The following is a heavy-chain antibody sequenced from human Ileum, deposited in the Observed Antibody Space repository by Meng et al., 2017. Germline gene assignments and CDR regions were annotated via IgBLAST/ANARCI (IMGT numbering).Heavy chain of an antibody. CDR3: TRDRITMIVVEQPLDAFDI. CDR1: GFTFGDYA. Sequence: GGSLRLSCTASGFTFGDYAMSWFRQAPGKGLEWVGFIRSKAYGGTTEYAASVKGRFTISRDDSKSIAYLQMNSLKTEDTAVYYCTRDRITMIVVEQPLDAFDIWGQGTMVTVSS. D-gene: IGHD3-22*01. V-gene: IGHV3-49*03. J-gene: IGHJ3*02. CDR2: IRSKAYGGTT.